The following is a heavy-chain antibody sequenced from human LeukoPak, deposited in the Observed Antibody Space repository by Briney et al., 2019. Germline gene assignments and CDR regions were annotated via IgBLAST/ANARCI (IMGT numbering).Heavy chain of an antibody. V-gene: IGHV1-18*01. CDR1: GYTFTSYG. Sequence: ASVKVSCKASGYTFTSYGISWVRQAPGQGLEWMGWISAYNGNTNYAQKLQGRVTMTTDTSTSTAYMELRSLRSDDTAVYYCANLERGIVVVPSGHFDYWGQGTLVTVSS. D-gene: IGHD3-22*01. CDR3: ANLERGIVVVPSGHFDY. J-gene: IGHJ4*02. CDR2: ISAYNGNT.